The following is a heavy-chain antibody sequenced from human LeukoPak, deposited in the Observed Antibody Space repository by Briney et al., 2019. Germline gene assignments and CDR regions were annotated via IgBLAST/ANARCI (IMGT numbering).Heavy chain of an antibody. CDR3: ARGYVGFYYGSGTYYYGMDV. D-gene: IGHD3-10*01. J-gene: IGHJ6*02. CDR1: GGSISSSSYY. CDR2: INHTGSA. V-gene: IGHV4-39*07. Sequence: SETLSLTCTVSGGSISSSSYYWGWIRQPPGQGLEWIGEINHTGSADSNPSLKSRVTISVDTSKNQISLKLSSVTAADTAVYYCARGYVGFYYGSGTYYYGMDVWGQGTTVTVSS.